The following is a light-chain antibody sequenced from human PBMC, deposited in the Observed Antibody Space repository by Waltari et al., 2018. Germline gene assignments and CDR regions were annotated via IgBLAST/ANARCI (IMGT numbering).Light chain of an antibody. Sequence: QSALTQPASVSGSLGQSVTISCNGARSDMGRYDIVSWYQQHPGNAPKLIICDVSKRPSGVSDRFSGSKSGDTASLTISGLQFEDEADYYCCSYAGNYIWVFGGGTRLTVL. V-gene: IGLV2-23*02. CDR3: CSYAGNYIWV. CDR2: DVS. J-gene: IGLJ3*02. CDR1: RSDMGRYDI.